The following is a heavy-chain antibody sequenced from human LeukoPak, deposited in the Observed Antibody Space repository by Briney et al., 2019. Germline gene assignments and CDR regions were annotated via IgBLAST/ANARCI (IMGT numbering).Heavy chain of an antibody. J-gene: IGHJ4*02. D-gene: IGHD5-18*01. V-gene: IGHV3-23*01. CDR2: ISGSGGST. CDR1: GFTFSSYA. CDR3: AKGTRGYSYGGGEFDY. Sequence: GGSLRLSCAASGFTFSSYAMSWVRQAPGKGLEWVSAISGSGGSTYYADSVKGRFTISRDNSKNTLYLQMNSLRAEDTAVYYCAKGTRGYSYGGGEFDYWGQGTLVTVSS.